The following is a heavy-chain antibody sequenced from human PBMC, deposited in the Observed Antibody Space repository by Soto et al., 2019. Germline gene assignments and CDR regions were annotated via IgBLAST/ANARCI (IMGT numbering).Heavy chain of an antibody. J-gene: IGHJ5*02. D-gene: IGHD1-1*01. CDR2: IYYSGST. CDR3: ARSTGYNWFDP. V-gene: IGHV4-59*08. Sequence: ETLSLTCTVSGGSISSYYWSWIRQPPGKGLEWIGYIYYSGSTNYNPSLKSRVTISVDTSKNQFSLKLSSVTAADTAVYYCARSTGYNWFDPWGQGTLVTVSS. CDR1: GGSISSYY.